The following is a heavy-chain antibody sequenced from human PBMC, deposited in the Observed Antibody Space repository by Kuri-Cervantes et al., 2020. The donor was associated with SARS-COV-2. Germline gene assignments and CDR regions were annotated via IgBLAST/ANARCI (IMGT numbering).Heavy chain of an antibody. CDR2: IKSKSDGETR. D-gene: IGHD2-15*01. Sequence: GESLKISCAASGFTFSNAWMNWVRQAPGKGLEWVGRIKSKSDGETRDYAAPVEGRFTISRDDSKNTLYLQMNSLKTEDTAVYYCTTGGSVVVAATRVFDIWGQGTMVTVSS. CDR1: GFTFSNAW. V-gene: IGHV3-15*07. CDR3: TTGGSVVVAATRVFDI. J-gene: IGHJ3*02.